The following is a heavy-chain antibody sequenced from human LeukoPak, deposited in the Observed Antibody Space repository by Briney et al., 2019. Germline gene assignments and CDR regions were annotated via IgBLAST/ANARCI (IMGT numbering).Heavy chain of an antibody. Sequence: GGSLRLSCAASGFTFSSYGMHWVRQVPGKGLEWVALISNDGSDKYYVDSVKGRFTISRDNFKNTLYLQMNSLRAEDTAVYYCATWRRGHYYGSGTELDYWGQGTLVTVSS. CDR1: GFTFSSYG. CDR3: ATWRRGHYYGSGTELDY. J-gene: IGHJ4*02. CDR2: ISNDGSDK. V-gene: IGHV3-30*03. D-gene: IGHD3-10*01.